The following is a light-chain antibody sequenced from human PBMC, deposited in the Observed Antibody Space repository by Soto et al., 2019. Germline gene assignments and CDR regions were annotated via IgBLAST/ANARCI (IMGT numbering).Light chain of an antibody. CDR2: DAS. CDR3: QQYYNWPWT. J-gene: IGKJ1*01. V-gene: IGKV3-11*01. Sequence: EIVLTQSPATLSLSPGERATLSCRASQSVSSYLAWYQQKPGQAPRLLIYDASNRATGIPARFSGSGSGTEFTLTISSLQSEDFAVYYCQQYYNWPWTFGPGTKVDIK. CDR1: QSVSSY.